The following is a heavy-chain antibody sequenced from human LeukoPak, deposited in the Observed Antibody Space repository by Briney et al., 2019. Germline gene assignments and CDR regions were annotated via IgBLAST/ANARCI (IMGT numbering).Heavy chain of an antibody. V-gene: IGHV1-2*02. CDR2: INPNSGGT. CDR1: GYTFTGYY. D-gene: IGHD2-21*01. CDR3: ASAYYCGGDCYYDY. Sequence: ASVKVSCKASGYTFTGYYMHGVRQAPGQGLEWMGWINPNSGGTNYAQKFQGRVTMTRDTSISTAYMELSRLRSDDTAVYYCASAYYCGGDCYYDYWGQGTLVTVSS. J-gene: IGHJ4*02.